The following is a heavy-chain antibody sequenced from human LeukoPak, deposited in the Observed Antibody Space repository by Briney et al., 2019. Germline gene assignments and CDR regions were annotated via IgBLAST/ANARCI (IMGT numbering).Heavy chain of an antibody. CDR2: INHSGST. CDR3: ARSYRSYSSSWYTFDY. J-gene: IGHJ4*02. CDR1: GGSFSGYY. V-gene: IGHV4-34*01. Sequence: SETLSLTCAVYGGSFSGYYWSWIRQPPGKGLEWIGDINHSGSTNYNPSLKSRVTISVDTSKNQFSLKLSSVTAADTAVYYCARSYRSYSSSWYTFDYWGQGTLVTVSS. D-gene: IGHD6-13*01.